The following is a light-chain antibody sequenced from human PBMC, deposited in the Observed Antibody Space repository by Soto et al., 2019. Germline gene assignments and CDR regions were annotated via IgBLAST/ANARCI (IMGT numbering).Light chain of an antibody. Sequence: DIQMTQSPSSLSASAGDKVTITCRATQGIANYLAWYQQKPGKAPKLLIYGASTLQSGVPSRFSGIGSGTDFTLTISSLQAEDVATYYCQSYLSAPFTFGPGTSVDIK. CDR3: QSYLSAPFT. J-gene: IGKJ3*01. CDR2: GAS. CDR1: QGIANY. V-gene: IGKV1-27*01.